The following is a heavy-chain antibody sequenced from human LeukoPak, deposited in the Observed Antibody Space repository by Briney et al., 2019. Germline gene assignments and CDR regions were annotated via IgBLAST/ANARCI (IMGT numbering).Heavy chain of an antibody. V-gene: IGHV1-58*01. CDR1: GFTFTSSA. J-gene: IGHJ3*01. CDR2: IVVGSGNT. CDR3: AAEAAYYYDSRDAFDV. D-gene: IGHD3-22*01. Sequence: SVKVSCKASGFTFTSSAVQWVRQARGQRLEWIGWIVVGSGNTNYAQKFQERVTITRDMSTSLVYMEMSSLRSEDTAVYYCAAEAAYYYDSRDAFDVWGQGTMVTVSS.